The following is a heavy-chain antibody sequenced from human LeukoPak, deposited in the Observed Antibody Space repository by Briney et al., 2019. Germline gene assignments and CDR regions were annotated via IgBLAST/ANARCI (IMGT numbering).Heavy chain of an antibody. Sequence: GGSLRLSCAASGFTFSSYAMHWVRQAPGKGLEWVAVISYDGSNKYYADSVKGRFTISRDNAKNSLYLQMNSLRAEDTAVYYCARDEGGYDIPWYFDLWGRGTLVTVSS. J-gene: IGHJ2*01. CDR3: ARDEGGYDIPWYFDL. V-gene: IGHV3-30-3*01. CDR2: ISYDGSNK. CDR1: GFTFSSYA. D-gene: IGHD3-9*01.